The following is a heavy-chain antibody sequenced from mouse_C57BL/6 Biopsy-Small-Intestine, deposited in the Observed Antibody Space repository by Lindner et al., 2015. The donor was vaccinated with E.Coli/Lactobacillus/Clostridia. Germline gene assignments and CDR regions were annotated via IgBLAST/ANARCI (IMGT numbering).Heavy chain of an antibody. J-gene: IGHJ3*01. CDR2: INPYNGDA. D-gene: IGHD3-2*02. CDR1: GYTFTDYY. CDR3: ARRRDSSGYIFAY. Sequence: VQLQESGPVLVKPGASVKMSCKASGYTFTDYYMNWVKQSHGKSLEWIGVINPYNGDASYNQKFKDKATLTVDKSSSTAYMELNSLTSEDSAVYYCARRRDSSGYIFAYWGQGTLVTVSA. V-gene: IGHV1-19*01.